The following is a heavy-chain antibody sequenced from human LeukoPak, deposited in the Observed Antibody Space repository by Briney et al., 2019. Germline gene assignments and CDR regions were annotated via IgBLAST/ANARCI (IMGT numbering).Heavy chain of an antibody. CDR3: VDGSGSTDAFDI. J-gene: IGHJ3*02. V-gene: IGHV3-53*01. CDR1: GFTVSSNY. Sequence: GGSLRLSCAASGFTVSSNYMSWVRQAPGKGPEWVSVIYSGGSTYYADSVKGRFTISRDNSKNTLYLQMNSLRAEDTAVYYCVDGSGSTDAFDIWGQGTMVTVSS. CDR2: IYSGGST. D-gene: IGHD3-10*01.